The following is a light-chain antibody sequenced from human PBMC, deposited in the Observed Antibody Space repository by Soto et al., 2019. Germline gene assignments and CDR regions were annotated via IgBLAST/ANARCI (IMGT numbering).Light chain of an antibody. V-gene: IGKV3-15*01. CDR1: QSVSSN. CDR3: QQGHGT. J-gene: IGKJ1*01. CDR2: GAS. Sequence: EIVMTQSPATLSVSPGERATLSCRASQSVSSNLAWYQQKPGQAPRLLIYGASTRATGIPARFSGSGSGTEFTLTITSLQPEDLATYYCQQGHGTFGQGTKVEVK.